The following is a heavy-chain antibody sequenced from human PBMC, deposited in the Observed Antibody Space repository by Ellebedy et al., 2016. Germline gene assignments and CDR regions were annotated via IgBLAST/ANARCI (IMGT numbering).Heavy chain of an antibody. D-gene: IGHD6-13*01. Sequence: SETLSLXXTVSGGSISSYYWGWIRQPPGKGLEWIGSIYHSGSTYYNPSLKSRVTISVDTSKNQFSLKLSSVTAADTAVYYCARMVGQIGSSWRANWFDPWGQGTLVTVSS. CDR3: ARMVGQIGSSWRANWFDP. V-gene: IGHV4-38-2*02. J-gene: IGHJ5*02. CDR1: GGSISSYY. CDR2: IYHSGST.